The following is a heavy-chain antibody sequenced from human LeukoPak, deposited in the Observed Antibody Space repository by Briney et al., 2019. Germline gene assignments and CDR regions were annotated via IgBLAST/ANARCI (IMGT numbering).Heavy chain of an antibody. V-gene: IGHV4-4*08. Sequence: SETLSLTCTVSGDSISIYYWTWIRQPPGKGLEWIGYISNSGSTNYNPSLKSRVTISVDTSKKQVSLKLRSVTAADTAVYYCARDLGIAARLVWFDPWGQGTLVSVSS. J-gene: IGHJ5*02. CDR3: ARDLGIAARLVWFDP. D-gene: IGHD6-6*01. CDR1: GDSISIYY. CDR2: ISNSGST.